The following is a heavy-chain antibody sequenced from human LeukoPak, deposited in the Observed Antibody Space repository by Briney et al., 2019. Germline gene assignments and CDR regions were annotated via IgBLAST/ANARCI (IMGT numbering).Heavy chain of an antibody. CDR3: ARGGLWLRRHDY. CDR2: INHSGST. J-gene: IGHJ4*02. Sequence: PSETLSLTCAVYGGSFSGYYWSWIRQPPGKGLEWIGEINHSGSTNYNPSLKSRVTISVDTSKNQFSLKLSSVTAADTAVYYCARGGLWLRRHDYWGQGTLVTVSS. CDR1: GGSFSGYY. D-gene: IGHD5-18*01. V-gene: IGHV4-34*01.